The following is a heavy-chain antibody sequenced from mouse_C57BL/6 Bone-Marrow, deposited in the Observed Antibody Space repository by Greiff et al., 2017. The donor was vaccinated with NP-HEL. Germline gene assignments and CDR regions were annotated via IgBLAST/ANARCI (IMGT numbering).Heavy chain of an antibody. CDR3: ARPYYYGSSFDY. Sequence: VHVKQSGPELVKPGASVKISCKASGYSFTGYYMNWVKQSPEKSLEWIGEINPSTGGTTYNQKFKAKATLTVDKSSSTAYMQLKSLTSEDSAVYYCARPYYYGSSFDYWGQGTTLTVSS. V-gene: IGHV1-42*01. CDR2: INPSTGGT. D-gene: IGHD1-1*01. CDR1: GYSFTGYY. J-gene: IGHJ2*01.